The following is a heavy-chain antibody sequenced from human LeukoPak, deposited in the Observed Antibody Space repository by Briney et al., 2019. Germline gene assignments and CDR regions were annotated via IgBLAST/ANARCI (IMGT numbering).Heavy chain of an antibody. Sequence: SETLSLTCAVYGGSFSGYSWTWILQSPGKGLEWIGEIYHSGITNYNPSLNRRVTISVDTSKFQFSLTLTSVTAADTAVYYCVRWDFDLRAAGSFDPWGQGTLVTVSS. CDR2: IYHSGIT. V-gene: IGHV4-34*01. J-gene: IGHJ5*02. CDR3: VRWDFDLRAAGSFDP. CDR1: GGSFSGYS. D-gene: IGHD6-13*01.